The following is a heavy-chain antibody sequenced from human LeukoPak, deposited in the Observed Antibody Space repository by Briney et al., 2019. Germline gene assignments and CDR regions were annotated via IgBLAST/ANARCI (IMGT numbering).Heavy chain of an antibody. J-gene: IGHJ4*02. D-gene: IGHD6-13*01. CDR2: IYNSGST. CDR1: GGSISSYY. CDR3: ARSAFLVTAPGLYYFDY. Sequence: SETLSLTCTVSGGSISSYYWSWIRQPAGKGLEWIGHIYNSGSTNYNPSLKGRVTMSVATSKNQFSLHLSSVTAADTAVYYCARSAFLVTAPGLYYFDYWGQGTLIAVSS. V-gene: IGHV4-4*07.